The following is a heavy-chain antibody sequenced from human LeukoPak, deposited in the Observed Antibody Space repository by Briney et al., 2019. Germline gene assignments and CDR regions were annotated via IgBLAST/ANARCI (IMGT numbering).Heavy chain of an antibody. Sequence: GGSLGLSCAASGFTFSSYAMSWVRQAPGKGLEWVSAISGSGGSTYYADSVKGRFTISRDNSKNTLYLQMNSLRAEDTAVYYCAKGLRQWLIFDAFDIWGQGTMVTVSS. CDR2: ISGSGGST. CDR1: GFTFSSYA. V-gene: IGHV3-23*01. J-gene: IGHJ3*02. CDR3: AKGLRQWLIFDAFDI. D-gene: IGHD6-19*01.